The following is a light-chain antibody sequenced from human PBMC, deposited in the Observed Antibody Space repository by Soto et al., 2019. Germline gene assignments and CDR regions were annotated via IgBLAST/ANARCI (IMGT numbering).Light chain of an antibody. J-gene: IGKJ5*01. V-gene: IGKV3-15*01. CDR1: QSINNK. Sequence: EIVMTQSPATLSLSPGERVTLSWRASQSINNKVAWYQQKPGQAPRLLIYGASTRATGISARFSGSGSGTEFTLTISSLQHEDFAVYYCQQYNKWTITFGQGTRLEIK. CDR3: QQYNKWTIT. CDR2: GAS.